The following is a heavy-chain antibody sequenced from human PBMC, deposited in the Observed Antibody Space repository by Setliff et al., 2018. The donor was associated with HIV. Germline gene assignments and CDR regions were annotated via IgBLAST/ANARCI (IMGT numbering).Heavy chain of an antibody. CDR1: GASISSDT. D-gene: IGHD2-2*01. Sequence: SETLSLTCIVSGASISSDTWGWIRQPPGKGLQWIGFIYNSEITNCNPSLKSRVTISLDMSKNQFSLKLTSVTAADTAVYYCARGGTSSNWFDPWGQGTLVTVSS. CDR3: ARGGTSSNWFDP. CDR2: IYNSEIT. J-gene: IGHJ5*02. V-gene: IGHV4-59*01.